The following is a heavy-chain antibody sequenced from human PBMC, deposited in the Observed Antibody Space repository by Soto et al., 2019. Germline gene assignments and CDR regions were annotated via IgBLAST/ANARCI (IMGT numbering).Heavy chain of an antibody. CDR2: IYHSGST. CDR3: ARGGYIWGAYRYYFDY. Sequence: PSETLSLTCAVSGGSISSGGYSWSWIRQPPGKGLEWIGYIYHSGSTYYNPSLKSRVTISVDRSKNQFSLKLSSVTAADTAVYYCARGGYIWGAYRYYFDYWGQGTLVTVSS. D-gene: IGHD3-16*02. CDR1: GGSISSGGYS. J-gene: IGHJ4*02. V-gene: IGHV4-30-2*01.